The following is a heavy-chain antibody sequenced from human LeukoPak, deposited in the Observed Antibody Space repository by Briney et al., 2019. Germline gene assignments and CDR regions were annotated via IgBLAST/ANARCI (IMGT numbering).Heavy chain of an antibody. D-gene: IGHD3-22*01. V-gene: IGHV3-74*01. CDR2: INSDGSST. J-gene: IGHJ4*02. CDR3: ARVPKKDDSSGYYLSLDY. Sequence: PGGSLRLSCAASGFTFSSYWMHWVRQAPGKGLVWVSRINSDGSSTSYADSVKGRFTISRDNAKNTLYLQMNSLRAEDTAVYYCARVPKKDDSSGYYLSLDYRGQGTLVTVSS. CDR1: GFTFSSYW.